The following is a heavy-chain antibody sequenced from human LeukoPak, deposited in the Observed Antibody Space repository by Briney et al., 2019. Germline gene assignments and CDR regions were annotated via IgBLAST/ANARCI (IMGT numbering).Heavy chain of an antibody. CDR1: GASINSHY. Sequence: SETLSLTCSVSGASINSHYWTWIRQPAGKGLEWIGRIYISGSTNYSPSLKSRVTMSVDTSKNQFSLNLISVTAADTAVYYCARALDPLTGTYYFDYWGQGTLVTVSS. CDR3: ARALDPLTGTYYFDY. CDR2: IYISGST. V-gene: IGHV4-4*07. J-gene: IGHJ4*02.